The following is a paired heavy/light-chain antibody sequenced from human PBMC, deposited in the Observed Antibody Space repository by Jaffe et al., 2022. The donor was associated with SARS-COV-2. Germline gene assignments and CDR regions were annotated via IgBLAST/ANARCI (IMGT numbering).Light chain of an antibody. Sequence: DIVMTRSPDSLAVSLGERATINCKSSQSVLYSSNNKSYLAWYQQKPGQPPKLLIYWASTRESGVPDRFSGSGTGTDFTLTISSLQAEDVAVYYCQQYSTTPYTFGQGTKLEIK. V-gene: IGKV4-1*01. CDR1: QSVLYSSNNKSY. J-gene: IGKJ2*01. CDR3: QQYSTTPYT. CDR2: WAS.
Heavy chain of an antibody. CDR1: GFRFSSYA. D-gene: IGHD3-10*01. J-gene: IGHJ4*02. Sequence: QVQLVESGGGVVQPGTSLRLSCAASGFRFSSYAMHWVRQAPGKGLEWVAVISYDRRNEYYTDSVKGRFTISRDNSKNTLYLQMNSLRAEDTAVYYCARDNPDSPGSLDYWGQGTLVTVSS. V-gene: IGHV3-30*04. CDR3: ARDNPDSPGSLDY. CDR2: ISYDRRNE.